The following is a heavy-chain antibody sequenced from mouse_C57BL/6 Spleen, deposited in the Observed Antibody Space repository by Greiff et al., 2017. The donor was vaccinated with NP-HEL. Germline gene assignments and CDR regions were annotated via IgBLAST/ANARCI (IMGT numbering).Heavy chain of an antibody. V-gene: IGHV5-6*01. J-gene: IGHJ2*01. Sequence: EVMLVESGGDLVKPGGSLKLSCAASGFTFSSYGMSWVRQTPDKRLEWVATISSGGSYTYYPDSVKGRFTISRDNAKNTLYLQMSSLKSEDTAMYYCAATVVESYFDYWGQGTTLTVSS. CDR3: AATVVESYFDY. CDR1: GFTFSSYG. CDR2: ISSGGSYT. D-gene: IGHD1-1*01.